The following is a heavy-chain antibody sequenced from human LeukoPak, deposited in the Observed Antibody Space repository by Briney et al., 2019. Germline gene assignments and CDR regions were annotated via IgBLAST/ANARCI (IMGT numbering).Heavy chain of an antibody. CDR2: VSTGGSTT. Sequence: GGSLRLSCVASGFKFSHYAIHWVRQAPGKGLEWVSLVSTGGSTTYYADSVRGRFNVSRDNAKDSVFLQLNSLQAEDTAIYYCAKEGVISETFDCWGQGVLVTVSS. CDR1: GFKFSHYA. V-gene: IGHV3-23*01. CDR3: AKEGVISETFDC. D-gene: IGHD2-21*01. J-gene: IGHJ4*02.